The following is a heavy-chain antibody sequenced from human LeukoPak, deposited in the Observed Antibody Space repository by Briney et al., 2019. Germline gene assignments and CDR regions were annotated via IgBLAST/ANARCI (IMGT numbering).Heavy chain of an antibody. V-gene: IGHV1-2*02. J-gene: IGHJ4*02. D-gene: IGHD3-22*01. Sequence: ASVKVSCKASGYTFTFFYIHWLRQVPGQAFKWVGWSDPKTGATKYEHFQGRVTMTSDTSTRTAYMELSGLRSDDTAIYYCARANAYDNNGYSPEFRYWGQGTLVTVSS. CDR2: SDPKTGAT. CDR3: ARANAYDNNGYSPEFRY. CDR1: GYTFTFFY.